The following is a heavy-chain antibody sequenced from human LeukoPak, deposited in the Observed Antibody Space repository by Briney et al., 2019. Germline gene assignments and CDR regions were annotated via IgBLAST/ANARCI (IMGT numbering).Heavy chain of an antibody. V-gene: IGHV1-24*01. CDR1: GYTLTELS. CDR3: ATGRGNYYGSGSYSWWFDP. J-gene: IGHJ5*02. D-gene: IGHD3-10*01. CDR2: FDPEDGET. Sequence: ASVKVSCKVSGYTLTELSMHWVRQAPGKGLEWMGGFDPEDGETIYAQKFQGRVTMTEDTSTDTAYMELSSLRSEDTAVYYCATGRGNYYGSGSYSWWFDPWGQGTLVTVSS.